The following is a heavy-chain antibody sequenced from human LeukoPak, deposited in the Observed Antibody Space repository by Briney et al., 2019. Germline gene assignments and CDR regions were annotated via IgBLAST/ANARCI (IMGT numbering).Heavy chain of an antibody. V-gene: IGHV4-34*01. CDR1: GGSFSGYY. CDR2: INHSGST. Sequence: SETLSLTCAVYGGSFSGYYWSWIRQPPGKGLEWIGEINHSGSTNYNPSLKSRVTISVDTSKNQFSLKLSSVTAADTAVYYCARVRNDFWSANYYYYGMDVWGQGTPVTVSS. CDR3: ARVRNDFWSANYYYYGMDV. D-gene: IGHD3-3*01. J-gene: IGHJ6*02.